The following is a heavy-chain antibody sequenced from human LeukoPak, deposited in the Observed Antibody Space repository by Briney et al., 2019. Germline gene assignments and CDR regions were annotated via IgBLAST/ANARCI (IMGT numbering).Heavy chain of an antibody. J-gene: IGHJ4*02. Sequence: SVKVSCKASGGTVSSYAISWVRQAPGQGLEWMGGIIPIFHTANYAQKFQGRVTITAAESTSTAYMDLSSLRSEDTAVYYCASQRTAGSLALYFEYWGQGTLVTVSS. D-gene: IGHD6-13*01. CDR1: GGTVSSYA. V-gene: IGHV1-69*13. CDR3: ASQRTAGSLALYFEY. CDR2: IIPIFHTA.